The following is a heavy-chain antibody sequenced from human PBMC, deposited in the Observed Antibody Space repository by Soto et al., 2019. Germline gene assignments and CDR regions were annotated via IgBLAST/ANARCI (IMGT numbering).Heavy chain of an antibody. CDR1: GFTFGCYA. CDR2: TRGKGYGGTT. Sequence: PGGSLRLSCATSGFTFGCYAMSWFRQAPGKVLEWVGFTRGKGYGGTTEYAASVRGRFTISIDDSKSIAYLQMNSLKTEDTAVCYCSKGGYTAYETSPLFFDKWGQGTLVTVSS. J-gene: IGHJ4*02. CDR3: SKGGYTAYETSPLFFDK. V-gene: IGHV3-49*03. D-gene: IGHD5-12*01.